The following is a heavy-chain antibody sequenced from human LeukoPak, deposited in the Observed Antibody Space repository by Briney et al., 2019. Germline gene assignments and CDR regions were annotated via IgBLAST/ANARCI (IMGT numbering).Heavy chain of an antibody. J-gene: IGHJ4*02. D-gene: IGHD5-12*01. V-gene: IGHV1-2*02. Sequence: GSSVKVSCKASGGTFSSYAISWVRQAPGQGLEWMGCINPNSGGTDYAQKFQGRVTMTRDTSISTAYLELSRLTSDDTAVYYCAGLSDYDPYYFDYWGQGTLVAVSS. CDR3: AGLSDYDPYYFDY. CDR1: GGTFSSYA. CDR2: INPNSGGT.